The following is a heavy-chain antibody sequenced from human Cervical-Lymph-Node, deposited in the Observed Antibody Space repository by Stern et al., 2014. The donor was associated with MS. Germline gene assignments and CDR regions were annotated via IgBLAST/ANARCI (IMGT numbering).Heavy chain of an antibody. V-gene: IGHV1-69*06. J-gene: IGHJ4*02. Sequence: QVQLVQSGAEVKKPGSSVRVSCKASGGTFANYTISWVRQDPGPGLQWMGEIIPFFCKTTYAQNFQGRLTITADTSTTTAYMELSSLRSEDTAVYYCARYSGWGQGTLVIVSS. D-gene: IGHD2-21*01. CDR3: ARYSG. CDR1: GGTFANYT. CDR2: IIPFFCKT.